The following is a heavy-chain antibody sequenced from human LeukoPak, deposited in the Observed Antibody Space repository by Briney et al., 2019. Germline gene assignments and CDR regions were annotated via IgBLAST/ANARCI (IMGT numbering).Heavy chain of an antibody. J-gene: IGHJ5*02. CDR3: AREDSASGRGLGS. Sequence: SETLSLTCTVSGGSISSYFWTRIRQPAGKGLEWIGRISTTETTHYSPSLKNRVNMSVDTSKNQSSLKMTSVTAADTAIYYCAREDSASGRGLGSWGQGTLVTVSS. D-gene: IGHD3-10*01. CDR1: GGSISSYF. V-gene: IGHV4-4*07. CDR2: ISTTETT.